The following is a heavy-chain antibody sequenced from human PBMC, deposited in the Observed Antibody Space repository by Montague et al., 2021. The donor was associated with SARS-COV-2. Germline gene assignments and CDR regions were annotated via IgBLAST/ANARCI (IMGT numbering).Heavy chain of an antibody. CDR1: GGSFSGYY. D-gene: IGHD3-22*01. CDR2: TYFIGST. V-gene: IGHV4-34*01. J-gene: IGHJ3*02. CDR3: VRQFRSLTMTVMTRPGAFDT. Sequence: SETLSLTCAVYGGSFSGYYCRWIRHPPGKGLERIGITYFIGSTYYNPSPESRVTISVDTSKNQFSLKLSSVTAAATAVYYCVRQFRSLTMTVMTRPGAFDTWGQGTLVTVSP.